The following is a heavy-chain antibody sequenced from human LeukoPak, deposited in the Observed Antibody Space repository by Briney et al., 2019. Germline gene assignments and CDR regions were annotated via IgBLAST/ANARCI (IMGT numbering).Heavy chain of an antibody. D-gene: IGHD3-22*01. V-gene: IGHV3-30*02. Sequence: GGSLRLSCAASGFTFSSYGMHWVRQAPGKGLEWVAFIRYDGSNKYYADSVKGRFTISRDNSKNTLYLQMNSLRAEDTAVYYCANSDDLYYYDSSGYSRLDYWGQGTLVTVSS. CDR2: IRYDGSNK. J-gene: IGHJ4*02. CDR3: ANSDDLYYYDSSGYSRLDY. CDR1: GFTFSSYG.